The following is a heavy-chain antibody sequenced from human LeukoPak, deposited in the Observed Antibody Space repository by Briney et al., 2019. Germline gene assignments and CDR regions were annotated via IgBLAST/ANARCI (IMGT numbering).Heavy chain of an antibody. V-gene: IGHV1-69*05. CDR2: IIPIFGTA. Sequence: ASVKVSCKASGGTFSSYAISWVRQAPGQGLEWMGGIIPIFGTANYAQKFQGRVTITTDESTSTAYMELSSLRSEDTAVYYCATHPGCSSSSGWGYWGQGTLVTVSS. J-gene: IGHJ4*02. D-gene: IGHD6-6*01. CDR1: GGTFSSYA. CDR3: ATHPGCSSSSGWGY.